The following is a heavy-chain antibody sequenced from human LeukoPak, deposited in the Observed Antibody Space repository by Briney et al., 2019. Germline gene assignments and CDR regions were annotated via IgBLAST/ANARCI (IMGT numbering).Heavy chain of an antibody. CDR3: ASSYYDTLTGYSLNFYDI. J-gene: IGHJ3*02. V-gene: IGHV4-4*07. CDR1: GGPISSYY. Sequence: PSETLSLTCTVSGGPISSYYWSWIRQPAGKGLEWIGRIYTSGSTNYNPSLKSRVSMSVDTSKNQFSLKLSSVTAADTAVYYCASSYYDTLTGYSLNFYDIWGQGTMVTVSS. D-gene: IGHD3-9*01. CDR2: IYTSGST.